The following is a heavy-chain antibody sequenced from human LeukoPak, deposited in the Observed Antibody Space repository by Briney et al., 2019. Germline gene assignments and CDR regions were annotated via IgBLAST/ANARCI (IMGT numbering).Heavy chain of an antibody. CDR2: IYSGGST. V-gene: IGHV3-66*02. J-gene: IGHJ4*02. D-gene: IGHD2-2*01. Sequence: GGSLRLSCAASGFTVSSNYMSWVHQAPGKGLEWVSVIYSGGSTYYADSVKGRFTISRDNSKNTLYLQMNSLGAEDTAVYYCARGEYQLPQGNWGQGTLVTVSS. CDR3: ARGEYQLPQGN. CDR1: GFTVSSNY.